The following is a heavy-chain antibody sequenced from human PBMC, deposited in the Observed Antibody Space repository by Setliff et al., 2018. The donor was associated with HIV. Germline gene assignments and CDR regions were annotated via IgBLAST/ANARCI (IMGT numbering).Heavy chain of an antibody. J-gene: IGHJ1*01. CDR2: FDPEDGEV. CDR1: GYTLTELS. CDR3: ATIRAYYYDSSGQEYFQH. D-gene: IGHD3-22*01. Sequence: GASVKVSCKVSGYTLTELSMHWVRQAPGKGLEWMGGFDPEDGEVVYAQKFEGRVTMTEDTSTDTAYMELSSLTSEDTAMYYCATIRAYYYDSSGQEYFQHWGHGSLVTVSS. V-gene: IGHV1-24*01.